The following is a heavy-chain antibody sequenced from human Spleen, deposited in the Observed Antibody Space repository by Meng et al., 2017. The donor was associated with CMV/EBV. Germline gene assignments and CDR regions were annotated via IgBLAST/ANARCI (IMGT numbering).Heavy chain of an antibody. J-gene: IGHJ4*02. V-gene: IGHV4-59*01. CDR1: ISRNY. CDR3: ARVSQYYDILREELPSVYFDY. CDR2: IYYSGCT. Sequence: ISRNYWSWIRQPPGKGLEWIGYIYYSGCTNYNPSLKSRITISVDTSKNQFSLKLSSVTAADTAVYYCARVSQYYDILREELPSVYFDYWGRGTLVTVSS. D-gene: IGHD3-9*01.